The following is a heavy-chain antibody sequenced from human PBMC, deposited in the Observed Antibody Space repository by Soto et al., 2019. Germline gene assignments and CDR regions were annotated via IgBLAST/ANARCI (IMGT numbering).Heavy chain of an antibody. CDR2: IYYSGST. CDR3: ARLLVVVVIDSDGMDV. D-gene: IGHD2-15*01. V-gene: IGHV4-39*01. CDR1: GGSISSSSYY. J-gene: IGHJ6*02. Sequence: SETLSLTCTVSGGSISSSSYYWGWIRQPPGKGLEWIGSIYYSGSTYYNTSLKSRVTISVDTSKNQFYLKMSSVTAADTAVYYCARLLVVVVIDSDGMDVWGQGTTVS.